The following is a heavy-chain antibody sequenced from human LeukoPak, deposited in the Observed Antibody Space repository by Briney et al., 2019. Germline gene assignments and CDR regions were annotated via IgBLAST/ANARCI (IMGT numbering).Heavy chain of an antibody. D-gene: IGHD2-2*03. CDR3: ASGYCSTTSCYVNPYFDY. Sequence: PLASVKVSCKASGGTFSSYAIHWVRQAPGQGLEWMGGIIRIFSTTNYAQKFQGRVTISADESTSTAYMELSSLRSEDTAVYYCASGYCSTTSCYVNPYFDYWGQGTLVTVSS. V-gene: IGHV1-69*13. CDR2: IIRIFSTT. J-gene: IGHJ4*02. CDR1: GGTFSSYA.